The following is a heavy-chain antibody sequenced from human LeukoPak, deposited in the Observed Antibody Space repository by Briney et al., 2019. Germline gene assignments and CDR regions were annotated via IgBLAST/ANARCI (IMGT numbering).Heavy chain of an antibody. Sequence: SQTLSLTCAICGDSVSRTSAAWNWIRQSPARGLEWLGRTFYRSKWKYDYAPSVKSRISVKPETSKNQFSLQLNSVTPEDTAVYYCARSSGWFDYWGQGILVTVSS. CDR2: TFYRSKWKY. CDR3: ARSSGWFDY. CDR1: GDSVSRTSAA. V-gene: IGHV6-1*01. J-gene: IGHJ4*02. D-gene: IGHD6-19*01.